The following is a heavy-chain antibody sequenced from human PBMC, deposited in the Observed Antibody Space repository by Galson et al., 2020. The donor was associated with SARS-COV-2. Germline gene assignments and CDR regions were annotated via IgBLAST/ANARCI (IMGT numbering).Heavy chain of an antibody. D-gene: IGHD4-17*01. Sequence: SETLSLTCTVSGGSISSHYWSWIRQPPGKGLEWIGYIYYSGSTNYNPSLKSRVTISVDTSKNQFSLKLSSVTAADTAVYYCARGVKDGDLPGGGAFDIWGQGTMVTVSS. CDR1: GGSISSHY. CDR3: ARGVKDGDLPGGGAFDI. V-gene: IGHV4-59*11. J-gene: IGHJ3*02. CDR2: IYYSGST.